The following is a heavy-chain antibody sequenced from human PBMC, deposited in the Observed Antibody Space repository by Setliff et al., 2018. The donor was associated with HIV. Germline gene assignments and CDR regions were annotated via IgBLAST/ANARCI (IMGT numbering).Heavy chain of an antibody. CDR1: GYSFSSNW. V-gene: IGHV5-51*01. CDR2: IYPGDSDT. D-gene: IGHD1-26*01. Sequence: GESLKISCQSSGYSFSSNWIAWVRQMPGEGLEWMGIIYPGDSDTRYSPSLQGQVSISVDMSLNTAYLQWRSLKASDTAMYYCARVMVGAYDAFDMWGQGTMVTVSS. J-gene: IGHJ3*02. CDR3: ARVMVGAYDAFDM.